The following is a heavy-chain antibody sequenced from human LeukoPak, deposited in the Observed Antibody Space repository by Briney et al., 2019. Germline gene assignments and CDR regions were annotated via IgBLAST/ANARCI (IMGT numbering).Heavy chain of an antibody. CDR3: ARAVRGRNDFDY. V-gene: IGHV3-48*03. CDR1: GFTFSSYE. Sequence: GGSLRLSCEASGFTFSSYEMNWVRQAPGKGLEWVSYISSSGKTIYYADSTKGRFTVSRDNAKNSLYLQMDSLRAEDTALYYCARAVRGRNDFDYWGQGTLVTVSS. CDR2: ISSSGKTI. D-gene: IGHD3-10*01. J-gene: IGHJ4*02.